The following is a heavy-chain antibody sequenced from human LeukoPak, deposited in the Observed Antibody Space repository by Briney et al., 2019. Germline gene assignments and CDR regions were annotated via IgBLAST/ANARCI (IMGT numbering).Heavy chain of an antibody. V-gene: IGHV3-66*01. CDR1: GFTVNNNY. J-gene: IGHJ4*02. Sequence: GGSLRLSCAASGFTVNNNYIYWVRQAPGKGLEWVSVIYSGGSTYYTDYVKGRFTISRDNSKNTVSLQMNSLRAEDTAVYYCASYLYWGQGTLVTVSS. CDR2: IYSGGST. CDR3: ASYLY.